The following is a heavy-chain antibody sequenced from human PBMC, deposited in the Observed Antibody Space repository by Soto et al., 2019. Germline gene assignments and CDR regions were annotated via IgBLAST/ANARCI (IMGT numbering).Heavy chain of an antibody. J-gene: IGHJ4*02. Sequence: ASVKVSCKTSGYTFTGHYIHWVRQAPQQGPEWMGEIGPESGATRYAQKFRGRVTMTMDTSITTVYMELKNLSPDDTAVYYCGRGRSGQIVVFYWGQGTPVTVS. D-gene: IGHD1-26*01. V-gene: IGHV1-2*02. CDR3: GRGRSGQIVVFY. CDR1: GYTFTGHY. CDR2: IGPESGAT.